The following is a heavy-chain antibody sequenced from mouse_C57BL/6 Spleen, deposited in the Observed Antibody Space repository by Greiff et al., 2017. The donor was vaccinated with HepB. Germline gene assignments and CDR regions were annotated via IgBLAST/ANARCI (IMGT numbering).Heavy chain of an antibody. CDR3: ARYYGSSYGFDY. CDR1: GYTFTSYW. Sequence: QVQLKQPGAELVKPGASVKLSCKASGYTFTSYWMHWVKQRPGQGLEWIGMIHPNSGSTNYNEKFKSKATLTVDKSSSTAYMQLSSLTSEDSAVYYCARYYGSSYGFDYWGQGTTLTVSS. CDR2: IHPNSGST. D-gene: IGHD1-1*01. V-gene: IGHV1-64*01. J-gene: IGHJ2*01.